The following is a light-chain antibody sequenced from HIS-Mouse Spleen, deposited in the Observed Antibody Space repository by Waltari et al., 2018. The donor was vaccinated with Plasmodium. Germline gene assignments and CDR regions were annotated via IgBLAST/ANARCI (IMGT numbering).Light chain of an antibody. V-gene: IGKV3-15*01. CDR2: GAS. Sequence: EIVMTQSPATLSVSHGERATLSCRASQGVSSNLAWYQQKPGQAPRLLIYGASTRATGIPARFSGSGSGTEFTLTISSLQSEDFAVYYCQQYNNWSFTFGPGTKVDIK. CDR3: QQYNNWSFT. CDR1: QGVSSN. J-gene: IGKJ3*01.